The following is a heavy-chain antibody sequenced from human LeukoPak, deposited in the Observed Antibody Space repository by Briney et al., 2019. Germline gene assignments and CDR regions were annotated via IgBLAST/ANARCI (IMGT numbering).Heavy chain of an antibody. V-gene: IGHV3-33*01. CDR2: IWYDGSNK. CDR3: ARGWELLYWYGMGV. CDR1: GFTFSSYG. D-gene: IGHD1-26*01. Sequence: PGRSLRLSCAASGFTFSSYGMHWVRQAPGKGLEWVAVIWYDGSNKYYADSVKGRFTISRDNSKNTLYLQMNSLRAEDTAVYYCARGWELLYWYGMGVWGQGTTVTVSS. J-gene: IGHJ6*02.